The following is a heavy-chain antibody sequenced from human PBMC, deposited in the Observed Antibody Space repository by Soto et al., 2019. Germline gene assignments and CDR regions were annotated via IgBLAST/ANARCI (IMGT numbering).Heavy chain of an antibody. V-gene: IGHV4-4*02. Sequence: SETLSLTCAVSGVSITNSIWWSWVRQPPGKGLEWIGEIYHTGSTTYNPSLKSRLSISVDKSKNQISLNLRSVTAADTAVYYCASEIRNEPEYYFDYRGQGNLVT. CDR1: GVSITNSIW. J-gene: IGHJ4*01. CDR3: ASEIRNEPEYYFDY. D-gene: IGHD1-1*01. CDR2: IYHTGST.